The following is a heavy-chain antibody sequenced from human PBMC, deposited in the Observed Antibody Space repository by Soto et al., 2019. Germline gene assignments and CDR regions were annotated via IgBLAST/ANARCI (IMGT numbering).Heavy chain of an antibody. D-gene: IGHD3-22*01. V-gene: IGHV4-31*02. J-gene: IGHJ4*02. CDR2: IYYSGST. CDR3: AREVDYYDSSGYYNDY. Sequence: KGLEWIGYIYYSGSTYYNPSLKSRVTISVDTSKNQFSLKLSSVTAADTAVYYCAREVDYYDSSGYYNDYWGQGTLVTVSS.